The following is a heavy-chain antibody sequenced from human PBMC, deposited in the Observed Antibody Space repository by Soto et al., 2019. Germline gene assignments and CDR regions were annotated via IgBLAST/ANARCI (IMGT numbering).Heavy chain of an antibody. V-gene: IGHV5-10-1*01. D-gene: IGHD1-26*01. CDR3: ARHKWGGGSYPLDF. J-gene: IGHJ4*02. CDR2: LNPKDSFA. Sequence: GESLKIFCKASGFIFTSYWLSWVRQMPGKGLELMGMLNPKDSFANYSPSSRGHVTNSPDKSVTTAYLKWRSLKGSDTAIFYCARHKWGGGSYPLDFWGQGTLVTVSS. CDR1: GFIFTSYW.